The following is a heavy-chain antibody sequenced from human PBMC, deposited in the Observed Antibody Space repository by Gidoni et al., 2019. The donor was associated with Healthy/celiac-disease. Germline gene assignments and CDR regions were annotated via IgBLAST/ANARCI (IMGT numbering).Heavy chain of an antibody. CDR2: ISGSGGST. D-gene: IGHD2-15*01. CDR1: GFTFSSYA. CDR3: ARIIKDSPWAFDY. J-gene: IGHJ4*02. V-gene: IGHV3-23*01. Sequence: EVQLLESGGGLVQPGGSLRRSCAASGFTFSSYAMSWVRQAPGKGLEWVSAISGSGGSTYYADSVKGRFTISRDNSKNTLYLQMNSLRAEDTAVYYCARIIKDSPWAFDYWGQGTLVTVSS.